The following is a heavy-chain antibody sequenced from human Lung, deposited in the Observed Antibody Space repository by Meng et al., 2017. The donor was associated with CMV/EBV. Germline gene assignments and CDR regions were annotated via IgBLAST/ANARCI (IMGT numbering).Heavy chain of an antibody. CDR1: GYTFIGYY. CDR3: ARSAQLWLDHFDY. V-gene: IGHV1-2*02. J-gene: IGHJ4*02. CDR2: INPNSDGT. D-gene: IGHD5-18*01. Sequence: ASVKISXKASGYTFIGYYIHWVRQAPGQGLEWMGCINPNSDGTNYAQKFQGRVTMTRDTSISTAYMELNRLRFDDTAVYYCARSAQLWLDHFDYWGQGKXVXVSS.